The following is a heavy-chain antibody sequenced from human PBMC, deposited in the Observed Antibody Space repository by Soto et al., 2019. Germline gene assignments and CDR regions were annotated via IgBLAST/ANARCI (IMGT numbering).Heavy chain of an antibody. J-gene: IGHJ4*02. CDR3: ARAAMGGSSWPFDY. V-gene: IGHV4-4*02. Sequence: PSETLSLTCAVSGGSISSSNWWSWVRQPPGKGLEWIGEIYHSGSTNYNPSLKSRVTISVDKSMNQFSLKLNSVTAADTAVYYCARAAMGGSSWPFDYWVQGTLVTVSS. D-gene: IGHD6-13*01. CDR2: IYHSGST. CDR1: GGSISSSNW.